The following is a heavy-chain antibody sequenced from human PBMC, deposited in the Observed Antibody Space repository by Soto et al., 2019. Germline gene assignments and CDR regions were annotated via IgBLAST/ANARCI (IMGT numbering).Heavy chain of an antibody. D-gene: IGHD2-21*01. J-gene: IGHJ4*02. CDR2: ISGSGGST. CDR3: AKDTPPYCGGDCYSHYFDY. Sequence: EVQLLESGGGLVQPGGSLRLSCAASGFTFSSYAMSWVRQAPGKGLEWVSAISGSGGSTYYADSVKGRFTISRDNSKNTPYLQMNSLRSDDTAVYYCAKDTPPYCGGDCYSHYFDYWGQGTLVTVSS. V-gene: IGHV3-23*01. CDR1: GFTFSSYA.